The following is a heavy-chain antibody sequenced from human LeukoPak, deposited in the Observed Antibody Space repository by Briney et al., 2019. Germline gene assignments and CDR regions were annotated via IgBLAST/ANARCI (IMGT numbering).Heavy chain of an antibody. CDR1: GFTFSSYG. D-gene: IGHD6-19*01. CDR3: AKDRVPNSSGWYGFDY. CDR2: ISYDGSNK. V-gene: IGHV3-30*18. Sequence: GGSLRLSCAASGFTFSSYGMHWVRQAPGKGLEWVAVISYDGSNKYYADSVKGRFTISRDNSKNTLYLQMNSLRAEDTAVYYCAKDRVPNSSGWYGFDYWGRGTLVTVSS. J-gene: IGHJ4*02.